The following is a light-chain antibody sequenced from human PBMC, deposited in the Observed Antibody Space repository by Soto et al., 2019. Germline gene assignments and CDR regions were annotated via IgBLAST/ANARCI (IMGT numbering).Light chain of an antibody. CDR1: QGISSY. V-gene: IGKV1-8*01. CDR2: AAS. J-gene: IGKJ1*01. Sequence: AIRMTQSPSSLSASTGARVPITCRASQGISSYLAWYQQKPGKAPKLLIYAASTLQSGVPSRFSGSGSGTDFTLTISCLQSEDFATYYCQQYYSYPWTFGQGTKVDIK. CDR3: QQYYSYPWT.